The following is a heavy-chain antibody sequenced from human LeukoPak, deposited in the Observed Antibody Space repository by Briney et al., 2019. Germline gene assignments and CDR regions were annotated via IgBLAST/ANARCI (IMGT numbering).Heavy chain of an antibody. CDR3: ARGSGYSYGMDFDY. CDR1: GYTFTGYY. D-gene: IGHD5-18*01. J-gene: IGHJ4*02. V-gene: IGHV1-2*02. CDR2: INPNSGGT. Sequence: ASVKVSCKASGYTFTGYYMHWVRQAPGQGLEWMGWINPNSGGTNYAQKFQGRVTMTRDTSISTAYMELSRLRSDDTAVYYCARGSGYSYGMDFDYWGQGTLVTVSS.